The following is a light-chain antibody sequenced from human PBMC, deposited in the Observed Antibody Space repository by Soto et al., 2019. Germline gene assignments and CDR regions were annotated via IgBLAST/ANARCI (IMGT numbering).Light chain of an antibody. CDR2: GAS. CDR1: QSVSSN. V-gene: IGKV3-15*01. Sequence: EIVMTQSPATLSVSPGERVTLSCRASQSVSSNLAWYQQKPGQAPRLLIYGASTRATGIPARFSGSGSGTEFTLTISSLQSEDLAVYYCQQYDNWPPYTFGQGTNLEIK. CDR3: QQYDNWPPYT. J-gene: IGKJ2*01.